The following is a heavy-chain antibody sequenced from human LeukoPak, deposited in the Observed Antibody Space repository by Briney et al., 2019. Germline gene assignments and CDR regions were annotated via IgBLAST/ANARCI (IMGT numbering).Heavy chain of an antibody. J-gene: IGHJ4*02. CDR1: GFTFTSYS. D-gene: IGHD3-3*01. V-gene: IGHV3-48*04. Sequence: PGGSLRLSCAASGFTFTSYSLNWVRQAPGKGLEWVSYISGASNTTHYADSVKGRFTISRDNAKNSLYLQMNSLRAEDTAVYYCARGPQAGEWLRFWGQGTLVTVSS. CDR3: ARGPQAGEWLRF. CDR2: ISGASNTT.